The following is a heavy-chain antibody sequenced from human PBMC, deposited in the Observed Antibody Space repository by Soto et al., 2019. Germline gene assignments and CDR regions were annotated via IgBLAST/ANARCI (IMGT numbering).Heavy chain of an antibody. CDR3: AKDFLRGCYYPGTPLSDY. V-gene: IGHV3-30*18. CDR1: GFTFSSYG. Sequence: QVQLVESGGGVVQPGRSLRLSCAASGFTFSSYGMHWVRQAPGKGLERVAVISYDGSNKYYADSVKGRFTISRDNSKNTLYLQMNSLRAEDTAVYYCAKDFLRGCYYPGTPLSDYWGQGTLVTVSS. D-gene: IGHD1-26*01. J-gene: IGHJ4*02. CDR2: ISYDGSNK.